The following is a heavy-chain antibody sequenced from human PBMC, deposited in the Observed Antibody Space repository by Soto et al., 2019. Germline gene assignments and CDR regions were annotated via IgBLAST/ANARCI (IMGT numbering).Heavy chain of an antibody. D-gene: IGHD2-21*02. Sequence: QITLKESGPTLVKPTQTLTLTCTFSGFSLSTSGVAVGWIRQPPGKALEWLALIYWDDDKRYSPSMKGRLTXTTXTSKNQVVLIRTNMDPEDTATYYCAHRLTATAFDIWGQGTMVTVSS. CDR3: AHRLTATAFDI. CDR1: GFSLSTSGVA. J-gene: IGHJ3*02. V-gene: IGHV2-5*02. CDR2: IYWDDDK.